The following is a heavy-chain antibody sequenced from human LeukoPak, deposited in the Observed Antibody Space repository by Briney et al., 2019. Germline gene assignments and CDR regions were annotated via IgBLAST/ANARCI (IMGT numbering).Heavy chain of an antibody. D-gene: IGHD2/OR15-2a*01. CDR1: GFSLSTSGSG. V-gene: IGHV2-5*02. CDR3: AHSRLIEDAFDI. CDR2: IYWDDDK. J-gene: IGHJ3*02. Sequence: SGPTLVKRPQTLTLTCTFSGFSLSTSGSGVGWIRQPPGKALEWLALIYWDDDKRYRPSLKSRLTITKDTSKNQVVLTMTNMDPVDTATYYCAHSRLIEDAFDIWGQGTMVTVSS.